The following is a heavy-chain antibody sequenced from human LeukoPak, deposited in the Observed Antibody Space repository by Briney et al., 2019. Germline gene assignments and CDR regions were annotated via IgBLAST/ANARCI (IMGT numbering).Heavy chain of an antibody. J-gene: IGHJ5*02. CDR2: ISSDSSSI. CDR1: GFTLSGYS. D-gene: IGHD2/OR15-2a*01. CDR3: TTLSAHWFDP. V-gene: IGHV3-21*01. Sequence: GGSLRLSCVGSGFTLSGYSMNWVRQSPERGLEWVSSISSDSSSIYYGDSLKGRFTVSRDNAKNSLYLQMTGLKDDDTAIYYCTTLSAHWFDPWGRGTLVTVSS.